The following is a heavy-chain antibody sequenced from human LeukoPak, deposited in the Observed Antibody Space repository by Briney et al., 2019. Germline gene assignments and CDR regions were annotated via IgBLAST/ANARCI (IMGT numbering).Heavy chain of an antibody. CDR3: AREYSSSSGRYFDY. J-gene: IGHJ4*02. CDR2: IYTSGST. D-gene: IGHD6-6*01. V-gene: IGHV4-4*07. Sequence: AETLSLTCTVSDGSISSYYWSWIRQPAGKGLEWIGRIYTSGSTNYNPSLKSRVTMSVDTSKNQFSLKLSSVTAADTAVHYCAREYSSSSGRYFDYWGQGTLVTVSS. CDR1: DGSISSYY.